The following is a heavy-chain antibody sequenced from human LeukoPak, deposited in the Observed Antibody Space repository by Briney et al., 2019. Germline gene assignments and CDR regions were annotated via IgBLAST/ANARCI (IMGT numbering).Heavy chain of an antibody. CDR2: IKSKTDGGTT. CDR3: TTGITMVRGVPVPEYYFDY. D-gene: IGHD3-10*01. CDR1: GFTFSNAW. V-gene: IGHV3-15*01. J-gene: IGHJ4*02. Sequence: KSGGSLRLSCAASGFTFSNAWMSWVRQAPGKGLEWVGRIKSKTDGGTTDYAAPVKGRFTISRDDSKNTLYLQMNSLKTEDTAVYYCTTGITMVRGVPVPEYYFDYWGQGTLVTVSS.